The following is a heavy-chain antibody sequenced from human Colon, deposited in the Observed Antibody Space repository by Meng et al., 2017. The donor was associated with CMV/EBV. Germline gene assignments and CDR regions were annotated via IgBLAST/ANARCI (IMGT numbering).Heavy chain of an antibody. J-gene: IGHJ4*02. CDR3: AKRYTDNWYYFGY. D-gene: IGHD1-1*01. V-gene: IGHV3-23*03. Sequence: GGSLRLSCAASVFPFSTYAVSWVRQAPGKGLEWVSVIYSGASSAYYGDSVKGRFTISRDNSKNTLSLQMNSLRVEDTAIYYCAKRYTDNWYYFGYWGQGTLVTVSS. CDR2: IYSGASSA. CDR1: VFPFSTYA.